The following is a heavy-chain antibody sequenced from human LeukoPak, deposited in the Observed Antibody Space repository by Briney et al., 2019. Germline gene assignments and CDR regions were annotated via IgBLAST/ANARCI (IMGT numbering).Heavy chain of an antibody. D-gene: IGHD3-22*01. CDR3: ARGLYYYDSSGYYFAAFDI. CDR2: ISSSSYI. V-gene: IGHV3-21*01. CDR1: GFTFSSYS. Sequence: GGSLRLSCAASGFTFSSYSMNWVRQAPGKGLEWVSSISSSSYIYYADSVKGRFTISRDNAKNSLYLQMNSLRAEDTAVYYCARGLYYYDSSGYYFAAFDIWGQGTMVTVSS. J-gene: IGHJ3*02.